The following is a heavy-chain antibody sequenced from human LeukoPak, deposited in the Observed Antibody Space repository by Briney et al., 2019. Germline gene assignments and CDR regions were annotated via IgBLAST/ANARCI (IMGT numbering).Heavy chain of an antibody. CDR1: GFTFSNYA. D-gene: IGHD2-2*01. Sequence: GGSLRLSCAAFGFTFSNYAMSWVRQAPGKGLEWVAVISYDGSNKYYADSVKGRFTISRDNSKNTLYLQMNSLRAEDTAVYYCARDCPVVVPAAIVYYFDYWGQGTLVTVSS. J-gene: IGHJ4*02. V-gene: IGHV3-30-3*01. CDR2: ISYDGSNK. CDR3: ARDCPVVVPAAIVYYFDY.